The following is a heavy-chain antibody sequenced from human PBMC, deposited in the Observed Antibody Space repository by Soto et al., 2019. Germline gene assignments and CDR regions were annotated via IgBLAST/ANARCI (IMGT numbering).Heavy chain of an antibody. CDR2: IYHTGST. D-gene: IGHD3-16*02. CDR3: ASYRGETHYYMHL. V-gene: IGHV4-59*01. CDR1: GVSISSYY. J-gene: IGHJ6*03. Sequence: QVQLQESGPGLVRPSETLSLTCTVSGVSISSYYWSWIRQPPGKGLEWIGYIYHTGSTNYNPSLRSRVAMSIDTSQNQFSVELTSVSAADTAVYYCASYRGETHYYMHLWGKGTSVTVSS.